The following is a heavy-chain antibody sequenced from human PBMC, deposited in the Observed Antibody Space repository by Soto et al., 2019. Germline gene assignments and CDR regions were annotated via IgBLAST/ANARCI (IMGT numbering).Heavy chain of an antibody. CDR3: ARAPYSSGWYDYYYGMDV. D-gene: IGHD6-19*01. V-gene: IGHV3-11*01. Sequence: PGGSLRLSCAASGFTFSDYYMSWIRQAPGKGLEWVSYITSGSTIYYADSVKSRFTISRDNAKNSLYLQMNSLRAEDTAVYYCARAPYSSGWYDYYYGMDVWGQGTTVTVSS. J-gene: IGHJ6*02. CDR2: ITSGSTI. CDR1: GFTFSDYY.